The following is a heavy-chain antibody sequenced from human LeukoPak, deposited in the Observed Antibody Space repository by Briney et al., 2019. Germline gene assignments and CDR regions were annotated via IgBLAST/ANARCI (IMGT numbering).Heavy chain of an antibody. V-gene: IGHV4-59*01. J-gene: IGHJ3*02. CDR2: IYYSGST. CDR3: ARSPRARAFDI. D-gene: IGHD1-26*01. CDR1: GGSISSYY. Sequence: SETLSLTCTVSGGSISSYYWSWIRQPPGKGLEWIGYIYYSGSTNYNPSLKSRVTISVDTSKNQFSLKLSSVTAADTAVYYCARSPRARAFDIWGQGTMVTVSS.